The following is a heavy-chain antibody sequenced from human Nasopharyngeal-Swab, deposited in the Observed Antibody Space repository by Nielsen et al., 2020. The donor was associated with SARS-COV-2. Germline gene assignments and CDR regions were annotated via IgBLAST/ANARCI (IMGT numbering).Heavy chain of an antibody. CDR2: ISSGGRTQ. CDR1: GFTFRNHG. V-gene: IGHV3-30*03. J-gene: IGHJ5*02. CDR3: ARDVAGADSA. Sequence: GESLKISCAASGFTFRNHGMHWVRQAPGKGLEWVAIISSGGRTQVYADSVKGRFTISRDNAKNTLYLQMNNLRAEDTALYYCARDVAGADSAWGQGTLVTVSS. D-gene: IGHD2-21*01.